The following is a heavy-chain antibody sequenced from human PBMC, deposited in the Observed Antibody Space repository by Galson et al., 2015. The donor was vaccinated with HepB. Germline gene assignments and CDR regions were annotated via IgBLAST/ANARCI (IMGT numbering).Heavy chain of an antibody. J-gene: IGHJ4*02. D-gene: IGHD6-19*01. V-gene: IGHV3-23*01. CDR2: VSVGGGNT. CDR1: GFAFNNYA. Sequence: SLRLSCAASGFAFNNYAITWVRQAPGKGLEWVSAVSVGGGNTYYADSVKGRFTISRDNSNNTVYLQMNSLRAEDTAVDYWAKDYSSGWYGTELDYWGQGTLVTVSS. CDR3: AKDYSSGWYGTELDY.